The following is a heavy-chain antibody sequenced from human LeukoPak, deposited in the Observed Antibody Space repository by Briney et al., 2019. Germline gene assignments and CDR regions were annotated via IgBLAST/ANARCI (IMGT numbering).Heavy chain of an antibody. J-gene: IGHJ4*02. Sequence: ASVKVSCKASGYTFTGYYMHWVRQAPGQGLEWMGWINPNSGGTNYAQKFQGRVTMTRDTSISTAYMELSRLRSDDTAVYYCARGPPNHCSGGSCYVDYWGQGTLVTVSS. CDR1: GYTFTGYY. D-gene: IGHD2-15*01. V-gene: IGHV1-2*02. CDR2: INPNSGGT. CDR3: ARGPPNHCSGGSCYVDY.